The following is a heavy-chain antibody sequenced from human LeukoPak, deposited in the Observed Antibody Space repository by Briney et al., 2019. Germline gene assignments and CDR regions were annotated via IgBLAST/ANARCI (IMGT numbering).Heavy chain of an antibody. V-gene: IGHV3-48*04. J-gene: IGHJ4*02. Sequence: GGSLRLSCAASGFTISSYSLNWVRQAPGKGLEWVSFISSSSITIYYADSVKGRFTISRDNAEKLLYLQMNSLRAEDTAVYYCARDRGGSYSAIDYWGQGTLVTVSS. CDR1: GFTISSYS. CDR2: ISSSSITI. D-gene: IGHD2-15*01. CDR3: ARDRGGSYSAIDY.